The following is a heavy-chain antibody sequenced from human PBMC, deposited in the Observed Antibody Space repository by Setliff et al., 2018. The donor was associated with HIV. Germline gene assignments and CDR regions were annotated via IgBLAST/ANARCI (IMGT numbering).Heavy chain of an antibody. CDR2: IIPILCVP. CDR3: TRRAEPGAYPIDY. D-gene: IGHD3-16*01. CDR1: GGPFTSSS. Sequence: SVKVSCKASGGPFTSSSIGWVRPAPGQGLEWMGRIIPILCVPRYAHKFQGRVTITADKSTSTSYMHLSSLRAEGTAVYFCTRRAEPGAYPIDYWGQGTLVTVSS. J-gene: IGHJ4*02. V-gene: IGHV1-69*02.